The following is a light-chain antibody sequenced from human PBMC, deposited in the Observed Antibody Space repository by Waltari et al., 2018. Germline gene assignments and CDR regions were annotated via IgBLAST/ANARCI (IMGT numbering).Light chain of an antibody. J-gene: IGKJ4*01. V-gene: IGKV3-15*01. CDR3: EQYGNWPA. CDR1: QSVSSN. Sequence: EIVMTQSPAPLSASPGDRVTLSCRASQSVSSNFAWDQQKPGQAPRLRISGASTRATDSLARFRGSGSGTDFTLIIISLQVEDVAVDDCEQYGNWPAFGGGTKLEI. CDR2: GAS.